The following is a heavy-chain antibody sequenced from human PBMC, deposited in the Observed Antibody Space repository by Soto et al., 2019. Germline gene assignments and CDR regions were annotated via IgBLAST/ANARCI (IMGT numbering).Heavy chain of an antibody. Sequence: PGGSLRLSCAASGFTFSSYAMHWVRQAPGKGLEWVAVIWYDGSNKYYADSVKGRFTISRDNSKNTLYLQMNSLGAEDTAVYYCAKRSSSSTFDYWGQGTLVTVS. CDR3: AKRSSSSTFDY. D-gene: IGHD6-6*01. CDR1: GFTFSSYA. V-gene: IGHV3-33*06. J-gene: IGHJ4*02. CDR2: IWYDGSNK.